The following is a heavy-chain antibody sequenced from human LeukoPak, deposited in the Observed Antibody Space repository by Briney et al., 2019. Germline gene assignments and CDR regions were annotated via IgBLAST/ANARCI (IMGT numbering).Heavy chain of an antibody. Sequence: GGSLRLSCAASGFTFTKYWMTWVRQAPGKGLEWVANIKQDGSEKFYVDSVKGRFTISRDNAKNSLDLQINSLGVEGTAVYYCARGLDCRSTSCYLDNWGQGTLVTVSS. CDR2: IKQDGSEK. CDR1: GFTFTKYW. CDR3: ARGLDCRSTSCYLDN. D-gene: IGHD2-2*01. J-gene: IGHJ4*02. V-gene: IGHV3-7*01.